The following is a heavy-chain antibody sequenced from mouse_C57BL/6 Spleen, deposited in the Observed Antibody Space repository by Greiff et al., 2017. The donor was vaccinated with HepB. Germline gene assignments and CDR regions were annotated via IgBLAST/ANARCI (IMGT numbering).Heavy chain of an antibody. CDR1: GYTFTSYW. CDR2: INPSNGGT. V-gene: IGHV1-53*01. J-gene: IGHJ4*01. Sequence: QVQLQQPGTELVKPGASVKLSCKASGYTFTSYWMHWVKQRPGQGLEWIGNINPSNGGTNYNEKFKSKATLTVDKSSSTAYMQLSSLTSEDSAFYYCARCDGYYYAMDYWGQGTSVTVSS. D-gene: IGHD2-13*01. CDR3: ARCDGYYYAMDY.